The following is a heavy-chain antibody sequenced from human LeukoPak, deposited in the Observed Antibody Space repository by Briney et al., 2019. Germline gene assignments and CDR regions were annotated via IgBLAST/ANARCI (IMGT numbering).Heavy chain of an antibody. D-gene: IGHD6-19*01. CDR3: ARKSSGSGFDS. J-gene: IGHJ5*01. CDR1: GFTFSSYG. CDR2: IWYDGSNK. Sequence: PGRSLRLSCAASGFTFSSYGMHWVRQAPGKGLEWVAVIWYDGSNKYYADSVKGRFSVSRDNAKNTLYLQMNSLRAEDTAVYYCARKSSGSGFDSWGQGTLVTVSS. V-gene: IGHV3-33*03.